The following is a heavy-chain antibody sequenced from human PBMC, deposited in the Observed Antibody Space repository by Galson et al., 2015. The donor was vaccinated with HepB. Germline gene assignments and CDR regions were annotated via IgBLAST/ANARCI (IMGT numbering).Heavy chain of an antibody. D-gene: IGHD4-17*01. J-gene: IGHJ4*02. CDR2: IYYSGST. CDR3: ARGDSDYGDYVGFDY. Sequence: ETLSLTCTVSGGSISSYYWSWIRQPPGKGLEWIGYIYYSGSTNYNPSLKSRVTISVDTSKNQFSLKLSSVTAADTAVYYCARGDSDYGDYVGFDYWGQGTLVTVSS. V-gene: IGHV4-59*01. CDR1: GGSISSYY.